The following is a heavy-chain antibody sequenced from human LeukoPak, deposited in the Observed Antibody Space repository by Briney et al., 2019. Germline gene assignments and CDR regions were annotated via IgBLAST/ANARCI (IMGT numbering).Heavy chain of an antibody. CDR2: ITSSSTYI. D-gene: IGHD3-22*01. CDR3: ARHVVAVGFDY. Sequence: GGSLRLSCAASGFTFSSYTMNWVRQAPGKGLEWVSSITSSSTYIYYADSVKGRFTISRDNAQNSLYLQMSSLRAEDTAVYYCARHVVAVGFDYWGQGTLVTVSS. CDR1: GFTFSSYT. J-gene: IGHJ4*02. V-gene: IGHV3-21*01.